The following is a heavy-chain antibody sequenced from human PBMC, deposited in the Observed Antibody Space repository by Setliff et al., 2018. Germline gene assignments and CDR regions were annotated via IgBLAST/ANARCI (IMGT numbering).Heavy chain of an antibody. J-gene: IGHJ4*02. D-gene: IGHD3-22*01. CDR1: GLTFSNYG. CDR2: IWYDGSNK. CDR3: AKAPQEYYDNSGYIDH. Sequence: SLSLSCAASGLTFSNYGMHWVRQAPGKGLEWVAAIWYDGSNKYYADSVKGRFTISRDNSKNTLYLQMNSLRVEDTAVYYCAKAPQEYYDNSGYIDHWGQGTLVTVSS. V-gene: IGHV3-33*06.